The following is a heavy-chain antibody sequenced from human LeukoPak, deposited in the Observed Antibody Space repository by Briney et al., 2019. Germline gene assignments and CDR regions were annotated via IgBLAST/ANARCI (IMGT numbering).Heavy chain of an antibody. CDR2: INSDGSST. J-gene: IGHJ4*02. CDR3: ASSSQYYYDSSDLDY. D-gene: IGHD3-22*01. V-gene: IGHV3-74*01. CDR1: GFTFSSYW. Sequence: PGGSLRLSCAASGFTFSSYWMHWVRQAPGKGLGWVSRINSDGSSTSYAGSVKGRFTISRGNAKNTPYLQMNSLRAEDTAVYYCASSSQYYYDSSDLDYWGQGTLVTVSS.